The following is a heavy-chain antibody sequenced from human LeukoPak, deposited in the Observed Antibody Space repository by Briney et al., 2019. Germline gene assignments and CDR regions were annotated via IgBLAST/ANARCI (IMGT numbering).Heavy chain of an antibody. V-gene: IGHV3-23*01. Sequence: GGSLRLSCAASGFTFSSYAMSWVRQAPGKGLEWVSAISGSGGSTYYADSVKGRFTISRDNSKNTLYLQMNSLRAEGTAVYYCAKIGGHMARGVIDEYYFDYWGQGTLVTVSS. CDR3: AKIGGHMARGVIDEYYFDY. J-gene: IGHJ4*02. D-gene: IGHD3-10*01. CDR2: ISGSGGST. CDR1: GFTFSSYA.